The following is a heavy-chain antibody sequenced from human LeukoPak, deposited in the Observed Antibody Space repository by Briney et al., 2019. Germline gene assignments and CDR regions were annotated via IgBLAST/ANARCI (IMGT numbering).Heavy chain of an antibody. V-gene: IGHV1-69*04. D-gene: IGHD2-21*02. Sequence: SSVKVSCKSSGGTFSSYAISWVRQAPGQGLVWMGMIIPIFGIANYAQKFQGRVTITADKSTSTAYMELSSMRSEDTAVYYCARDPHIVVVTADYYGMDVWGQGPTVTVSS. CDR1: GGTFSSYA. CDR2: IIPIFGIA. CDR3: ARDPHIVVVTADYYGMDV. J-gene: IGHJ6*02.